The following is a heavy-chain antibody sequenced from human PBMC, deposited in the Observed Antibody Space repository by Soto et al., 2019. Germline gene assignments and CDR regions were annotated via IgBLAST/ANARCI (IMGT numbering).Heavy chain of an antibody. CDR3: ARGGVVAAIPYYHYGMDV. V-gene: IGHV1-69*06. CDR2: IIPIVGTA. CDR1: GGTFSNYA. D-gene: IGHD2-15*01. Sequence: QVQLVQSGAEVKKPGSSVKGSCKASGGTFSNYAISWVRQAPGQGLEWVGAIIPIVGTANYAEKFQGRVTITADKSTGTAYMELSSLGSEDTAVYYCARGGVVAAIPYYHYGMDVWGQGTTVTVPS. J-gene: IGHJ6*02.